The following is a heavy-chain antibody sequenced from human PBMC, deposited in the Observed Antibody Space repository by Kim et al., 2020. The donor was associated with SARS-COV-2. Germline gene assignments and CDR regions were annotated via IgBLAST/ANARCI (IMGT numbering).Heavy chain of an antibody. Sequence: GGSLRLSCAASGFTFSSYSMNWVRQAPGKGLEWVSYISSSSSTIYYADSVKGRFTISRDNAKNSLYLQMNSLRDEDTAVYYCARDRSGPVVVGRWGYFDLWGRGTLVTVSS. V-gene: IGHV3-48*02. J-gene: IGHJ2*01. CDR3: ARDRSGPVVVGRWGYFDL. D-gene: IGHD2-2*01. CDR2: ISSSSSTI. CDR1: GFTFSSYS.